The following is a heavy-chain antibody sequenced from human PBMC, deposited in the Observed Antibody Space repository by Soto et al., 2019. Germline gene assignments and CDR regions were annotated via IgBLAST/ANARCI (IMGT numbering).Heavy chain of an antibody. D-gene: IGHD1-26*01. V-gene: IGHV1-69*06. J-gene: IGHJ4*02. CDR2: IIPTFGTP. CDR3: ASEGSAQYFDF. Sequence: QVQLVQSGTVVQRRGSSVKVSCQASGGTFSSHGMAWVRQAPGQGLEWMGGIIPTFGTPTYAPKFQGRVTSTADKSTNTAYMELSSLRSEDTGVYSCASEGSAQYFDFRGQGTLITVSS. CDR1: GGTFSSHG.